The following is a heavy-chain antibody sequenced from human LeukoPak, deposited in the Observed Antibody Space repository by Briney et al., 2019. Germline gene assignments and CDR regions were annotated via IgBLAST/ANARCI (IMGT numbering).Heavy chain of an antibody. CDR3: ASGVVVPAATSYYGMDV. CDR2: IIPIFGTA. CDR1: GGTFSSYA. Sequence: GALVKVSCKASGGTFSSYAISWVRQAPGQGLEWMGGIIPIFGTANYAQKFQGRVTITADESTSTAYMELSSLRSEDTAVYYCASGVVVPAATSYYGMDVWGQGTTVTVSS. D-gene: IGHD2-2*01. V-gene: IGHV1-69*13. J-gene: IGHJ6*02.